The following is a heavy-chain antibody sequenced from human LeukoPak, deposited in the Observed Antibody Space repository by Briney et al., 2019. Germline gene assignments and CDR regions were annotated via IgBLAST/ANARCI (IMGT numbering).Heavy chain of an antibody. CDR3: ARGELRYFDWLFTEGWFDP. V-gene: IGHV4-38-2*02. D-gene: IGHD3-9*01. J-gene: IGHJ5*02. CDR1: GYSISSGYY. Sequence: SETLSLTCTVSGYSISSGYYWGWIRQPPGKGLEWIGEINHSGSTNYNPSLKSRVTISVDTSKNQFSLKLSSVTAADTAVYYCARGELRYFDWLFTEGWFDPWGQGTLVTVSS. CDR2: INHSGST.